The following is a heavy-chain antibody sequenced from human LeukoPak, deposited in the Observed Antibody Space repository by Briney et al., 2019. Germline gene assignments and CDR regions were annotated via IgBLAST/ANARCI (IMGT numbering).Heavy chain of an antibody. J-gene: IGHJ3*02. CDR2: ISYDGSNK. CDR1: GFTFSGYA. CDR3: ARDDYGDYVFAFDI. Sequence: GGSLRLSCAASGFTFSGYAMHWVRQAPGKGLEWVAVISYDGSNKYYADSVKGQFTISRDNSKNTLYLQMNSLRAEDTAVYYCARDDYGDYVFAFDIWGQGTMVTVSS. D-gene: IGHD4-17*01. V-gene: IGHV3-30-3*01.